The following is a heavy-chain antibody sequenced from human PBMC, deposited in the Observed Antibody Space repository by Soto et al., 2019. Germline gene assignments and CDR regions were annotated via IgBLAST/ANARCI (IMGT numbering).Heavy chain of an antibody. CDR2: IYYSGST. CDR1: GGSISSGGYY. CDR3: AKGDYGDYAARY. V-gene: IGHV4-31*03. Sequence: PSETLSLTCTVSGGSISSGGYYWTWIRQHPGKGLEWIGYIYYSGSTYYNPSLKSRVTISVDTSKNQFSLKLSSVRAEDTAVYYCAKGDYGDYAARYWGQGTLVTVSS. D-gene: IGHD4-17*01. J-gene: IGHJ4*02.